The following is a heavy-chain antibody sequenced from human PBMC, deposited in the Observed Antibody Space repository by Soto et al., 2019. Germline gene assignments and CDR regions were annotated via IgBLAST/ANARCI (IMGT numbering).Heavy chain of an antibody. CDR3: ARDGMTTGDT. D-gene: IGHD2-21*02. CDR2: VFSSVSA. Sequence: SDTLSLTCIVSGVSVTSSTWTCVRQPANKGLEWIGRVFSSVSATYNPSLKSRVSISMDTTENRISLKLDSVTAADAGVYFCARDGMTTGDTWGPGTLVTVSS. CDR1: GVSVTSST. V-gene: IGHV4-4*07. J-gene: IGHJ4*02.